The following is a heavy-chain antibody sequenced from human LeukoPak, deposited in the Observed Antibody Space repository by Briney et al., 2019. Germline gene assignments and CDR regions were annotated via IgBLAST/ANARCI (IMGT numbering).Heavy chain of an antibody. Sequence: SETLSLTCTVSGGSISSGGYYWSWIRQHPGKGLEGIGYIYYSGTTYYNPSLKSRVTISVDTSKNQFSLKLSSVTAADTAVYYCARGREYSDGSGYTERFDYWGQGTLVTVSS. CDR3: ARGREYSDGSGYTERFDY. V-gene: IGHV4-31*03. CDR1: GGSISSGGYY. CDR2: IYYSGTT. J-gene: IGHJ4*02. D-gene: IGHD3-22*01.